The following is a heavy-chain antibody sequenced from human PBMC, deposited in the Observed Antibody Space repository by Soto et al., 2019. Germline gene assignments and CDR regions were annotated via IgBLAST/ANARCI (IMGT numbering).Heavy chain of an antibody. V-gene: IGHV1-18*01. Sequence: QVQLVQSGAEVKKPGASVKVSCKTSGYTFTSYGISWVRQAPGQGLVWMGWISGYNGNTNYAQKLQGRVTMTTDTATSTAYMELRSLRSDDTAVYYCARGLLGLGSGYYFDYWGQGTLVTVSS. CDR1: GYTFTSYG. CDR2: ISGYNGNT. J-gene: IGHJ4*02. D-gene: IGHD2-21*01. CDR3: ARGLLGLGSGYYFDY.